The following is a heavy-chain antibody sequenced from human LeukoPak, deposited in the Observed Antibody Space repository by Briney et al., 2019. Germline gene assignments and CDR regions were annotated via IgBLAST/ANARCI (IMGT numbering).Heavy chain of an antibody. CDR2: INPNSGAT. CDR3: ARGLNYWSAFDY. J-gene: IGHJ4*02. V-gene: IGHV1-2*04. Sequence: ASVKVSCKASGYTFTGYYMHWVRQAPGQGLEWLGWINPNSGATNYAQKFQGWVTMTRKTSISAAYMELSRLRSDDTAVYYCARGLNYWSAFDYWGQGTLVTVSS. CDR1: GYTFTGYY. D-gene: IGHD4-11*01.